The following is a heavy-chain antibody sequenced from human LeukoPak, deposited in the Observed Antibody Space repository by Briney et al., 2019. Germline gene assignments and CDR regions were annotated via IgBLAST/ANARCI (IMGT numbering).Heavy chain of an antibody. CDR2: IWYNGRNE. Sequence: PGRSRRLSCAASGFTFSSFGMHWVRQAPGKGLEWVAIIWYNGRNETYADSVKGRFTISRDNSKNTLYLYMNSLRAEDTAVYYCARDSRGELFAPPDYWGQGTLVTVSS. J-gene: IGHJ4*02. V-gene: IGHV3-33*01. CDR3: ARDSRGELFAPPDY. D-gene: IGHD3-10*01. CDR1: GFTFSSFG.